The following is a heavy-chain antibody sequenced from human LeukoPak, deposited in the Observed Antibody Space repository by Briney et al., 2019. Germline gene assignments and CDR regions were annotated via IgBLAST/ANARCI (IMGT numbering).Heavy chain of an antibody. V-gene: IGHV3-48*01. Sequence: GGSLRLSCAASGFTFSSYSMNWVRQAPGEGLEWVSYISSLSGTIYYADSVKGRFTISRDNAKNSLYLQMDSLRAEDTAVYHCAGVQGGATSYWGQGTLVTVSS. CDR3: AGVQGGATSY. CDR1: GFTFSSYS. CDR2: ISSLSGTI. J-gene: IGHJ4*02. D-gene: IGHD1-26*01.